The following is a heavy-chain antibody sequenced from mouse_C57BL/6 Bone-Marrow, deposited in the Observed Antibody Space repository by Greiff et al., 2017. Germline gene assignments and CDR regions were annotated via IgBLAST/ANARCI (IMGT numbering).Heavy chain of an antibody. D-gene: IGHD1-1*01. CDR1: GYAFSSYW. CDR2: IYPGDGDT. CDR3: ARSYYYGSSLDY. Sequence: QVHVKQSGAELVKPGASVKISCKASGYAFSSYWMNWVKQRPGKGLEWIGQIYPGDGDTNYNGKFKGKATLTADNSSSTAYMQLSSLTSEASAVYFCARSYYYGSSLDYWGKGTTLTVSS. J-gene: IGHJ2*01. V-gene: IGHV1-80*01.